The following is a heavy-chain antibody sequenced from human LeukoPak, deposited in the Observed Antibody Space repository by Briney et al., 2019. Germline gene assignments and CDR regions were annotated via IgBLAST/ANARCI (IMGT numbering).Heavy chain of an antibody. J-gene: IGHJ3*02. D-gene: IGHD2-2*01. CDR1: GYTFTSYG. V-gene: IGHV1-18*01. Sequence: ASVKVSCKASGYTFTSYGISWVRQAPGQGLEWMGWISAYNGNTNYAQKLQGRVTMTTDTSTSTAYMELRSLRSDDTAVYYCAGRYCSSTSCYPAAFDIWGQGTMVTVSS. CDR2: ISAYNGNT. CDR3: AGRYCSSTSCYPAAFDI.